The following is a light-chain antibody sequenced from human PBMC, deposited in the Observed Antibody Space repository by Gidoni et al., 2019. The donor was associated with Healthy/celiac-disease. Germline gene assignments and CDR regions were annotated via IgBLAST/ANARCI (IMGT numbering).Light chain of an antibody. V-gene: IGKV3-11*01. J-gene: IGKJ4*01. CDR2: DAS. CDR1: QSVSSY. CDR3: QQRSNWPPLT. Sequence: ATLSLSPGERATLSCRASQSVSSYLAWYQQKPGQAPRLLIYDASNRATGIPARFSGSGSGTDFTLTISSLEPEDFAVYYCQQRSNWPPLTFGGGTKVEIK.